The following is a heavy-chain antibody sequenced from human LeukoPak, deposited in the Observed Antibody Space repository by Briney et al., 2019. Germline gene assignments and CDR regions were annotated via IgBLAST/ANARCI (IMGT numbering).Heavy chain of an antibody. CDR1: GFTFSNYR. J-gene: IGHJ3*02. CDR3: ARDTRMHYYDSSGYWGGAFDI. CDR2: IKQDGSEK. V-gene: IGHV3-7*01. D-gene: IGHD3-22*01. Sequence: GGSLRLSCVASGFTFSNYRMSWVRQAPGRGLEWVANIKQDGSEKYYVDSMKGRFTISRDNSKNTLYLQMNSLRVEDTAVYYCARDTRMHYYDSSGYWGGAFDIWGQETLVSVSS.